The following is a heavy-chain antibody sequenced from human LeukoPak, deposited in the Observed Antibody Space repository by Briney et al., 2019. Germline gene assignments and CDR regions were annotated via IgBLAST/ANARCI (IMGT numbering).Heavy chain of an antibody. CDR1: GYTFSSYA. D-gene: IGHD3-10*01. J-gene: IGHJ4*02. V-gene: IGHV1-69*06. CDR3: ARDYYGSGSYRLPYYFDY. Sequence: ASVKVSCRASGYTFSSYAISWVRQAPGQGLEWMGGIIPIFGTANYAQKFQGRVTITADKSTSTAYMELSSLRSEDTAVYYCARDYYGSGSYRLPYYFDYWGQGTLVTVSS. CDR2: IIPIFGTA.